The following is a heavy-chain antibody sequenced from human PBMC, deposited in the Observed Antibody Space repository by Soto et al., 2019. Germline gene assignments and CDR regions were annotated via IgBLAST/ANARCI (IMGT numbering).Heavy chain of an antibody. V-gene: IGHV3-48*03. CDR3: ARGSSRDGYNRRDY. CDR1: GFTFSSYE. D-gene: IGHD2-2*01. J-gene: IGHJ4*02. Sequence: EVQLVESGGGLVQPGGSLRLSCAASGFTFSSYEMNWVRQAPGKGLEWVSYISSSGSTIYYADSVKGRFTISRDNAKNSLYLQMNSLRAEDTAVYYCARGSSRDGYNRRDYWGQGTLVTVSS. CDR2: ISSSGSTI.